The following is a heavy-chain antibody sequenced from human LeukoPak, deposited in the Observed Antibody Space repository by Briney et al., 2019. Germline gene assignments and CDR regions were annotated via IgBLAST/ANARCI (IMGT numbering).Heavy chain of an antibody. Sequence: SETLSLTCTVSGGSINFSDYYWGWIRQSPGRGLEWIGSLFYSGNSYYNPSLKSRVTISLDTSKNQVSMRLNSVTAADTAVYFCARHGSSDGGFYYYFDYWGQGTLVTVSS. CDR1: GGSINFSDYY. D-gene: IGHD6-6*01. J-gene: IGHJ4*02. CDR3: ARHGSSDGGFYYYFDY. V-gene: IGHV4-39*01. CDR2: LFYSGNS.